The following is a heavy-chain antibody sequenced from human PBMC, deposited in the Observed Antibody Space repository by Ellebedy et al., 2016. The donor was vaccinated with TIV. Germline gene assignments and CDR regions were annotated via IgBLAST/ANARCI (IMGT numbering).Heavy chain of an antibody. V-gene: IGHV3-30*04. J-gene: IGHJ4*02. CDR2: ISYEVTNK. Sequence: GESLKISCVVSGFTFSRHAMHWVRQAPGKGLEWVAVISYEVTNKFYRDSVEGRFTISRDNSKNTLFLQMNNVRTEDTALYFCAREAPGSAYDFKGYFDSWGQGTLVTVSA. CDR3: AREAPGSAYDFKGYFDS. CDR1: GFTFSRHA. D-gene: IGHD5-12*01.